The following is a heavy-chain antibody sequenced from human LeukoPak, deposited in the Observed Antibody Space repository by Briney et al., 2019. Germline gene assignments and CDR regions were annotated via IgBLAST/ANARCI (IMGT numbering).Heavy chain of an antibody. D-gene: IGHD1-26*01. Sequence: SETLSLTCAVYIDSFSNYHWNWIRQTPTKGMEWIGEVNESGGTNISPSLRSRVILSVDTSKNQFSLKLISVTVADTAIYYCARGQGATVPQVGKNWFDPWGQGTRVTVSS. CDR2: VNESGGT. CDR3: ARGQGATVPQVGKNWFDP. CDR1: IDSFSNYH. J-gene: IGHJ5*02. V-gene: IGHV4-34*01.